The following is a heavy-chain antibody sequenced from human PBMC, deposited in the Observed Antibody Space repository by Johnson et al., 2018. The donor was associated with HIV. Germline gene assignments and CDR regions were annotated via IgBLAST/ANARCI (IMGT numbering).Heavy chain of an antibody. CDR2: INWNGGST. J-gene: IGHJ3*02. D-gene: IGHD6-19*01. Sequence: EQQVESGGGVVQPGGSLRLSCAASGFTFDDYGMSWVRQAPGKGLEWVSGINWNGGSTGYADSVKGRFTISRDNAKNSLFLQMNSLRAEDTAVYYCARAFRGGWYDAFDIWGQGTMVTVSS. CDR3: ARAFRGGWYDAFDI. CDR1: GFTFDDYG. V-gene: IGHV3-20*04.